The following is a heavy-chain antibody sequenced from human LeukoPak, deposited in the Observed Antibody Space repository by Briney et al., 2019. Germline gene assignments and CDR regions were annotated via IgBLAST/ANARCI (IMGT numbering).Heavy chain of an antibody. D-gene: IGHD6-13*01. J-gene: IGHJ5*02. Sequence: PSETLSLTCTVSGGSISGYYWTWIRQPPGKGLEWIGYIHNSGSINYNPSLKSRVTISVDTSRNQFSLKLTSVTAADTAVYYCARWLYSSSWSRCFDPWGQGTLVTVSS. CDR2: IHNSGSI. V-gene: IGHV4-59*01. CDR3: ARWLYSSSWSRCFDP. CDR1: GGSISGYY.